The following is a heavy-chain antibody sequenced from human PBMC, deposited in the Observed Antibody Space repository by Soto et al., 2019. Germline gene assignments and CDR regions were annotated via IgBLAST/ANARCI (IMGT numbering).Heavy chain of an antibody. Sequence: SETLSLTCTVSGGSISSGGYYWSWIRQHPGKGLEWIGYIYYSGSTYYNPSLKSRVTISVDTSKNQFSLKLSSVTAADTAVYYCARDRLYSDSSGSLGYYSMDVWGQGTTVTVSS. CDR3: ARDRLYSDSSGSLGYYSMDV. V-gene: IGHV4-31*03. CDR1: GGSISSGGYY. CDR2: IYYSGST. D-gene: IGHD3-22*01. J-gene: IGHJ6*02.